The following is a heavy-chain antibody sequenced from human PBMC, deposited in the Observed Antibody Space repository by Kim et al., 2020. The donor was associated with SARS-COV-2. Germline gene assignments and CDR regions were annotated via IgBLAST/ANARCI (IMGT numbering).Heavy chain of an antibody. CDR3: AKDLLPTYYYDSSGYYYDY. CDR1: GFTFSSYA. D-gene: IGHD3-22*01. Sequence: GGSLRLSCAASGFTFSSYAMSWVRQAPGKGLEWVSAISGSGGSTYYADSVKGRFTISRDNSKNTLYLQMNSLRAEDTAVYYCAKDLLPTYYYDSSGYYYDYWGQGTLVTVSS. V-gene: IGHV3-23*01. CDR2: ISGSGGST. J-gene: IGHJ4*02.